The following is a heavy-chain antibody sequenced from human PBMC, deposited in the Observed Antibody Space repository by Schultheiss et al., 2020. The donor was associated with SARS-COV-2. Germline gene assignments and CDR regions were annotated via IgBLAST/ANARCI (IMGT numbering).Heavy chain of an antibody. J-gene: IGHJ6*02. D-gene: IGHD3-10*01. Sequence: GESLKISCAASGFTFSSYAMHWVRQAPGKGLEYVSAISSNGGSTYYADSVKGRFTISRDNAKNSLYLQMNSLRAEDTAVYYCARGRHYYGSGSYYNRGLGYYYYGMDVWGQGTTVTVSS. CDR3: ARGRHYYGSGSYYNRGLGYYYYGMDV. V-gene: IGHV3-64*04. CDR2: ISSNGGST. CDR1: GFTFSSYA.